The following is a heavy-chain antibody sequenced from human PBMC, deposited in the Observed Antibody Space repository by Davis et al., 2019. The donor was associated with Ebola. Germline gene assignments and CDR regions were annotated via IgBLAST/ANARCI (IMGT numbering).Heavy chain of an antibody. D-gene: IGHD3-10*01. CDR3: ARGRLSPTELLWFEEYFDY. CDR1: GFTFSSYS. Sequence: PGGSLRLSCAASGFTFSSYSMNWVRQAPGKGLEWVSYISSSSSTIYYADSVKGRFTISRDNAKNSLYLQMNSLRDEDTAVYYCARGRLSPTELLWFEEYFDYWGQGTLITVSS. J-gene: IGHJ4*02. CDR2: ISSSSSTI. V-gene: IGHV3-48*02.